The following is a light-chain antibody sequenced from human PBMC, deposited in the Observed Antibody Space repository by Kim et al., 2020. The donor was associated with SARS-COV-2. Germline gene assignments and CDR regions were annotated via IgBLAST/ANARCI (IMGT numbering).Light chain of an antibody. CDR1: QSVSSSY. V-gene: IGKV3-20*01. CDR3: QQYGSSPRVRYT. Sequence: EIVLTQSPGTLSMSPGERATLSCRASQSVSSSYLAWYQQKPGQAPRLLIYGASSRATGIPDRFSGSGSGTDFTLTISRLEPEDFAVYYCQQYGSSPRVRYTFGQGTKLEI. CDR2: GAS. J-gene: IGKJ2*01.